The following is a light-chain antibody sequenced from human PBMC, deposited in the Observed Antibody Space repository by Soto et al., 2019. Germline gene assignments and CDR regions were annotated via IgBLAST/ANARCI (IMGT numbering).Light chain of an antibody. CDR1: QDIGTY. CDR2: DAS. J-gene: IGKJ1*01. CDR3: QQFYNYPRT. Sequence: ALRMTQSPSSFSASTGDRVSLPCRATQDIGTYLAWYQQIPGKAPKLLIYDASTLQTGVPSRFSGSGSGTDFTLTISYLQSEDFGTYYCQQFYNYPRTFGQGTKVDIK. V-gene: IGKV1-8*01.